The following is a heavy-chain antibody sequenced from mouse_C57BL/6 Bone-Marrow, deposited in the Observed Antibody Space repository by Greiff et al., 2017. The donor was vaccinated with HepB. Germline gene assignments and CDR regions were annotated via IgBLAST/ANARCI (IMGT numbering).Heavy chain of an antibody. Sequence: EVQLVESEGGLVQPGSSMKLSCTASGFTFSDYYMAWVRQVPEKGLEWVANINYDGSSTYYLDSLKSRFIISRDNAKNILYLQMSSLKSKDTATYYCARDRYGYYSYWYFDVWGTGTTVTVSS. J-gene: IGHJ1*03. D-gene: IGHD2-3*01. CDR3: ARDRYGYYSYWYFDV. CDR2: INYDGSST. V-gene: IGHV5-16*01. CDR1: GFTFSDYY.